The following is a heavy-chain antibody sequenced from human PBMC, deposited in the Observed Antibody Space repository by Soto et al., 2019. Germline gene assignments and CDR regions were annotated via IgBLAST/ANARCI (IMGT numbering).Heavy chain of an antibody. V-gene: IGHV4-34*01. Sequence: KPSETLSLTCAVYGGSFSGYYWSWIRQPPGKGLEWIGEINHSGSTNYNPSLKSRVTISVDTSKNQFSLKLSSVTAEDTAVYYCARLLYDFWSGPRPFDPWGQGTQVTVSS. J-gene: IGHJ5*02. D-gene: IGHD3-3*01. CDR3: ARLLYDFWSGPRPFDP. CDR1: GGSFSGYY. CDR2: INHSGST.